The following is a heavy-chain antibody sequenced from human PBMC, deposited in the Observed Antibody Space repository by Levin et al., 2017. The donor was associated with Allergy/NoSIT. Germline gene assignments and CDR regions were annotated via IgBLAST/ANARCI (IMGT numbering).Heavy chain of an antibody. D-gene: IGHD5-18*01. CDR2: ISSNGGST. V-gene: IGHV3-64*01. CDR1: GFTFSSYA. Sequence: GESLKISCAASGFTFSSYAMHWVRQAPGKGLEYVSAISSNGGSTYYANSVKGRFTISRDNSKNTLYLQMGSLRAEDMAVYYCARAYESTRGYSYGEDFFYYYGMDVWGQGTTVTVSS. J-gene: IGHJ6*02. CDR3: ARAYESTRGYSYGEDFFYYYGMDV.